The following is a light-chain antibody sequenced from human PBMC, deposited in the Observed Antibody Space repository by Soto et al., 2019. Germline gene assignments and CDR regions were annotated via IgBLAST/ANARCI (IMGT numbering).Light chain of an antibody. CDR1: SSDVGSYNL. CDR2: EGK. CDR3: CSYAGSSPL. V-gene: IGLV2-23*01. J-gene: IGLJ2*01. Sequence: QSALTQPASVSGSPGQSITISCTGTSSDVGSYNLVSWYQQYPGKAPKLMIYEGKKRPSGVSNRFSGSKSGNTASLTISGLQAEDEADYYCCSYAGSSPLFGGGTKVTVL.